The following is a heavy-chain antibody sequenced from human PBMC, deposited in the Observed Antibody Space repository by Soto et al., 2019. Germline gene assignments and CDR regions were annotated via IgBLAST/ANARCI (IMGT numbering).Heavy chain of an antibody. V-gene: IGHV3-7*01. CDR3: ARDRRANY. J-gene: IGHJ4*01. D-gene: IGHD1-26*01. Sequence: EVQLVESGGGLVQPGGSLRLSCAASGLTFTNYWMTWVRQAPGKGLEWVASIKQDGSEKSYVDSVKGRFTISRDNAKNSLYLQMNSLGAEDTAVYYCARDRRANYWGQGTLVTGSS. CDR1: GLTFTNYW. CDR2: IKQDGSEK.